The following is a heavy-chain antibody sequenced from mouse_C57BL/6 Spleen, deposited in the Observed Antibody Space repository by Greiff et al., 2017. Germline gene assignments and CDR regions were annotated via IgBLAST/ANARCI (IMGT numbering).Heavy chain of an antibody. CDR2: IYPGDGDT. V-gene: IGHV1-80*01. CDR1: GYAFSSYW. Sequence: LVESGAELVKPGASVKISCKASGYAFSSYWMNWVKQRPGKGLEWIGQIYPGDGDTNYNGKFKGKATLTADKSSSTAYMQLSSLTSEDSAVYFCARRGDSSGYVAYWGQGTLVTVSA. J-gene: IGHJ3*01. CDR3: ARRGDSSGYVAY. D-gene: IGHD3-2*02.